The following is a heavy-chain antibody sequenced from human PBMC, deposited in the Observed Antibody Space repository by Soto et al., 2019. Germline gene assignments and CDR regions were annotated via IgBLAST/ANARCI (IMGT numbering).Heavy chain of an antibody. V-gene: IGHV4-39*01. CDR3: ARQGWDGITMIVVDFDY. CDR2: IYYSGST. J-gene: IGHJ4*02. CDR1: GGSISSSSYY. Sequence: SETLSLTCTVSGGSISSSSYYWGWIRQPPGKGLEWIGSIYYSGSTYYNPSLKSRVTISVDTSKNQFSLKLSSVTAADTAVYYCARQGWDGITMIVVDFDYWGQGTLVTVSS. D-gene: IGHD3-22*01.